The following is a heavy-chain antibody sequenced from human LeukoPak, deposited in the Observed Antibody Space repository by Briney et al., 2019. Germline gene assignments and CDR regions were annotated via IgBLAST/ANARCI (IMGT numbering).Heavy chain of an antibody. CDR1: GFIFSDHY. CDR3: AKDRVRSSTLHGFDY. J-gene: IGHJ4*02. Sequence: GGSLRLSCAASGFIFSDHYMDWVRQAPGKGLEWVSAISGSGGSTYYADSVKGRFTISRDNSKNTLYLQMNSLRAEDTAVYYCAKDRVRSSTLHGFDYWGQGTLVTVSS. CDR2: ISGSGGST. D-gene: IGHD2-2*01. V-gene: IGHV3-23*01.